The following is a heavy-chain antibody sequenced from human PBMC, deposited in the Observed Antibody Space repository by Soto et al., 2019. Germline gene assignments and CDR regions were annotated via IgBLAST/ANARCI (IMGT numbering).Heavy chain of an antibody. CDR1: GFTFISYG. CDR2: IWYDGSNK. CDR3: ARDPQKYYYDSSGYYSSYGMDV. V-gene: IGHV3-33*01. D-gene: IGHD3-22*01. Sequence: PGGSLRLSCAASGFTFISYGMHWVRQAPGKGLEWVAVIWYDGSNKYYADSVKGRFTISRDNSKNTLYLQMNSLRAEDTAVYYCARDPQKYYYDSSGYYSSYGMDVWGQGTTVTVSS. J-gene: IGHJ6*02.